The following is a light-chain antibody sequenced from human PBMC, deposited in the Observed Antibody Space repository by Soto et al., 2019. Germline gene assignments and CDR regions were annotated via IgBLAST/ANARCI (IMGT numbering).Light chain of an antibody. CDR2: AAS. Sequence: DIQMTQSTSTLSASVGDRVTITCRASQSISSYLNWYQQKPGKAPKLLIYAASSLQSGVPSRFSGSGSGTDFTLTISSLQPEDFATYYCQQSYSTPPITFGGGTKVAI. CDR3: QQSYSTPPIT. J-gene: IGKJ4*01. CDR1: QSISSY. V-gene: IGKV1-39*01.